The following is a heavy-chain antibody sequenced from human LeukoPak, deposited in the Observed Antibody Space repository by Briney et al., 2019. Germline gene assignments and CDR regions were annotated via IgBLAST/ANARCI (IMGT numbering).Heavy chain of an antibody. CDR1: GFTFSSYS. CDR2: ISSSSSYI. Sequence: GGSLRLSCAASGFTFSSYSMNWVRQAPGKGLEWVSSISSSSSYIYYADSVKGRFTISRDKANNSLYLQMNSLRAEDTAVDYCARVMITFGGVIYYFDYWGQGTLVTVSS. J-gene: IGHJ4*02. D-gene: IGHD3-16*02. CDR3: ARVMITFGGVIYYFDY. V-gene: IGHV3-21*01.